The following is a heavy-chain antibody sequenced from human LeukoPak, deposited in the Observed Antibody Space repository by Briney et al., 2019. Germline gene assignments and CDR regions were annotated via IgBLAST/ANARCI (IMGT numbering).Heavy chain of an antibody. CDR3: ARWGSIAVARFDY. J-gene: IGHJ4*02. CDR1: GGSISSYY. Sequence: SETLSLTCTVSGGSISSYYWSWIRQPPGKGLEWIGYIYYTGSTNYNPSLTSRVNISVDTSKNQFSLNLTSVTAADTTVYYCARWGSIAVARFDYWGRGTLVTVSS. CDR2: IYYTGST. V-gene: IGHV4-59*01. D-gene: IGHD6-6*01.